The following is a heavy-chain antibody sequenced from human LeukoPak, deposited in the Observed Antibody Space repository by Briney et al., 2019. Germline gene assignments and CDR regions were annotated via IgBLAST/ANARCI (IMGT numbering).Heavy chain of an antibody. V-gene: IGHV3-7*03. D-gene: IGHD3-10*01. Sequence: TGGSLRLSCAASGFTFSSYWMSWVRQAPGKGLEWVANIKQDGGERYSVDSVNGRFTISRDNAKNSLYLQMNSLRAEDTAVYYCPRVPVPFWGFRELLHPLLKSWGQGTLVPVPS. J-gene: IGHJ5*02. CDR3: PRVPVPFWGFRELLHPLLKS. CDR2: IKQDGGER. CDR1: GFTFSSYW.